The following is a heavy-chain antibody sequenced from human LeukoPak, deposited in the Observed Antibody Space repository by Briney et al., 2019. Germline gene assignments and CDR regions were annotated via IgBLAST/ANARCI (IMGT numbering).Heavy chain of an antibody. CDR2: IYYSGST. Sequence: SETLSLTCTVSGGSISSGVYYWSWIRPHPGKGLEWFGYIYYSGSTYSNPSLKSRLTMSVDISKNQFSLKLSSVTAADTAVYYCARGVKGLRGAFDIWGQGTMVTVSS. V-gene: IGHV4-31*03. CDR1: GGSISSGVYY. J-gene: IGHJ3*02. D-gene: IGHD3-10*01. CDR3: ARGVKGLRGAFDI.